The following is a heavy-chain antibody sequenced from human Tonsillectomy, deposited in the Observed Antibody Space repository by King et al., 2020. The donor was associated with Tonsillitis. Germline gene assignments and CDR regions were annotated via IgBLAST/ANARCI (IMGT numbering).Heavy chain of an antibody. CDR2: ISWDGAST. J-gene: IGHJ4*02. V-gene: IGHV3-43*01. Sequence: VQLVESGGIMVQPGGSLRLSCAASGFTFDDYSMHWVRQAPGKRLEWVSLISWDGASTYYADSVKGRFTISRDNRKNSVYLQMNGLRTEDAALYYCAKVGRRQYNGACFLTNWGQETLVIVPS. CDR1: GFTFDDYS. CDR3: AKVGRRQYNGACFLTN. D-gene: IGHD1-14*01.